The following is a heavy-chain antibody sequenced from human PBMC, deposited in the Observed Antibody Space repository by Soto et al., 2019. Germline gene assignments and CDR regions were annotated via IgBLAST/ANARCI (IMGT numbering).Heavy chain of an antibody. CDR2: IIPIFGTA. V-gene: IGHV1-69*01. CDR3: ARGGGIVVLPAAIRYYYGMDV. Sequence: QVQLVQSGAEVKKPGSSVKVSCKASGGTFSSYAISWVRQAPGQGLEWMGGIIPIFGTANYAQKFQGRVTITADEATSTAYMELRSLRSEDTAVYYCARGGGIVVLPAAIRYYYGMDVWGQGTTVTVSS. D-gene: IGHD2-2*01. CDR1: GGTFSSYA. J-gene: IGHJ6*02.